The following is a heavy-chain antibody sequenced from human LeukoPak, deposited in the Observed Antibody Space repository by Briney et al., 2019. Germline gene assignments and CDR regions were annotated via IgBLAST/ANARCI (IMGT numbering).Heavy chain of an antibody. D-gene: IGHD5-24*01. J-gene: IGHJ4*02. CDR2: ISSSSSTI. CDR3: AKSDGFDY. Sequence: GGSLRLSCAASGFTFSTYSMSWVRQAPGKGLEWVSYISSSSSTIYYADSVKGRFTISRDKAKNSLYLQMNSLRAEDTAMYYCAKSDGFDYWGQGTLVTVSS. V-gene: IGHV3-48*01. CDR1: GFTFSTYS.